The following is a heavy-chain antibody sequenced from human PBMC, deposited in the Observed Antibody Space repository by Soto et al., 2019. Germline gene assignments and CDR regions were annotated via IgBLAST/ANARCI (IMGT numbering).Heavy chain of an antibody. CDR3: AREDFGSCSSTTCLNWFDP. CDR2: IYHSGSP. D-gene: IGHD2-2*01. V-gene: IGHV4-59*01. CDR1: GASITSYY. Sequence: QVLLQESGPGLVKPSETLSLTCSVSGASITSYYWSWIRQPPGKGLEWIGYIYHSGSPSYNPSLKSRVTLSVDTSKNQLSLRLVSVTAADTALYFCAREDFGSCSSTTCLNWFDPWGQGTLVTVSS. J-gene: IGHJ5*02.